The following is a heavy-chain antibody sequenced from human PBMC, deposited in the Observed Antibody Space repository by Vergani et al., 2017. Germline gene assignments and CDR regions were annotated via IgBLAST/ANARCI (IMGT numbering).Heavy chain of an antibody. CDR2: ISSSSSYI. V-gene: IGHV3-21*01. J-gene: IGHJ4*02. Sequence: EVQLVESGGGLVKPGGSLRLSCAASGFTFSSYSMNWVRQAPGKGLEWVSSISSSSSYIYYADSVKGRFTISRDNAKNSLYLQMNSLRAEDTAVYYCARGIALYYGDGIGYFDYWGQGTLVTVSS. CDR1: GFTFSSYS. CDR3: ARGIALYYGDGIGYFDY. D-gene: IGHD4-17*01.